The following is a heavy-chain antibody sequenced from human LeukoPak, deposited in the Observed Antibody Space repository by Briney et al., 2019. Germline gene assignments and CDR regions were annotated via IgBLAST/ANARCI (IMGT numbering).Heavy chain of an antibody. CDR1: GYSFTGYY. CDR3: GRRRIDCSDTGCYVDY. D-gene: IGHD2-15*01. V-gene: IGHV1-2*02. Sequence: ASVKVSCKASGYSFTGYYIHWMRQAPGQGLEWMGWMNPDRGDTSYAQKFQGRVTMTRDTPINTAYMELSGLTSDDTAVYYCGRRRIDCSDTGCYVDYWGQGTLVTVSS. J-gene: IGHJ4*02. CDR2: MNPDRGDT.